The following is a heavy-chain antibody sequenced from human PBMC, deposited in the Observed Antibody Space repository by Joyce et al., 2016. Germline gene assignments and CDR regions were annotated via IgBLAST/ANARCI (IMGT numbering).Heavy chain of an antibody. CDR1: GYTFTGYY. CDR2: INPDSGGT. CDR3: ARAFLDSYGSGIPYDY. V-gene: IGHV1-2*02. D-gene: IGHD3-10*01. Sequence: QVKLVQSGTEVKKPGASVKVSCKASGYTFTGYYIHWVRQAPGQGLEWMGWINPDSGGTNYAQKFQGRVTMTRDTSIRTVYMELSRLRADDTAMFYCARAFLDSYGSGIPYDYWGQGTLVTVSS. J-gene: IGHJ4*02.